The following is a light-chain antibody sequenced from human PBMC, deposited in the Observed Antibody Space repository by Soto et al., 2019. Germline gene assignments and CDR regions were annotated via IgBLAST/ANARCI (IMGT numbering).Light chain of an antibody. CDR3: QHYNSLPIT. V-gene: IGKV1-33*01. CDR2: DAS. Sequence: DIQMTQSPSSLSASLGDIVTITCQSSQYIRFYLNWYQHKTGQAPKLLIYDASQLETGVPSKFSGSGSGTDFTFTINNLQAEDIGTYYCQHYNSLPITFGQGTRLEIK. CDR1: QYIRFY. J-gene: IGKJ5*01.